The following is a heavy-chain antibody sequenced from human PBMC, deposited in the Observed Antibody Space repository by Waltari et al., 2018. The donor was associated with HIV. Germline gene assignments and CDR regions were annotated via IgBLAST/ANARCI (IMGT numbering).Heavy chain of an antibody. CDR3: AREGATSGSYFFDC. Sequence: EVQLVESGGGLVQPGGSLRLSCAASGFSFSSYWMHWVRQAPGKGRVWVSRMNSDGSRSEYADSVKGRFTISRDNAKNTLYLQMNSLRAEDTAVYFCAREGATSGSYFFDCWGQGTLVTVSS. D-gene: IGHD1-26*01. CDR1: GFSFSSYW. CDR2: MNSDGSRS. J-gene: IGHJ4*02. V-gene: IGHV3-74*03.